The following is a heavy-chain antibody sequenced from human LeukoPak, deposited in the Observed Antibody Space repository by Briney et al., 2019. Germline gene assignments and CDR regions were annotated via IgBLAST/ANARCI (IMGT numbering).Heavy chain of an antibody. CDR1: AFIFSNYA. CDR2: IWYDGSNK. CDR3: ARGLSDGLRYFDWLGPFDY. D-gene: IGHD3-9*01. Sequence: PGGSLRLSCAASAFIFSNYAMHWVRQAPGKGLEWVAVIWYDGSNKYYADSVKGRFTISRDNSKNTLYLQMNSLRAEDTAVYYCARGLSDGLRYFDWLGPFDYWGQGTLVTVSS. V-gene: IGHV3-33*08. J-gene: IGHJ4*02.